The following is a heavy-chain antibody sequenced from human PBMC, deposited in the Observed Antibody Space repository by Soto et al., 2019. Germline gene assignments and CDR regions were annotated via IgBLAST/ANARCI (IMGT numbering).Heavy chain of an antibody. CDR1: GGTFSSYT. CDR3: ARSRSHGDYAYFDY. J-gene: IGHJ4*02. V-gene: IGHV1-69*02. CDR2: IIPILGIA. D-gene: IGHD4-17*01. Sequence: QVQLVQSGAEVKKPGSSVKVSCKASGGTFSSYTISWVRQAPGQGLEWMGRIIPILGIANYAQKFQGRVTITADKSTSTAYMELSSLRSEDTAVYYCARSRSHGDYAYFDYWGQGTLVTVSS.